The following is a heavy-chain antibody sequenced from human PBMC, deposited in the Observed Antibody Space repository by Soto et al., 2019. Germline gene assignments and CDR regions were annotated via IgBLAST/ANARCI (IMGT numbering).Heavy chain of an antibody. CDR2: INPNSGNI. V-gene: IGHV1-8*01. CDR3: ARGRASGSYYLLDY. CDR1: GDTFSTFD. J-gene: IGHJ4*02. Sequence: ASVKVSCKASGDTFSTFDINWVRQATGHGLEWMGWINPNSGNIGYAQRFQGRVTMTRDTAIRTAYMEVSSLRSDDTAVYYCARGRASGSYYLLDYWGQGTLVTVPS. D-gene: IGHD3-10*01.